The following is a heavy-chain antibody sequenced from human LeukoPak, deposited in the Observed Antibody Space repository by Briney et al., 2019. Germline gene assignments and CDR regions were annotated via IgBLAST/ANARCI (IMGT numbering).Heavy chain of an antibody. J-gene: IGHJ4*02. D-gene: IGHD1-26*01. CDR2: INPNSGGT. CDR3: ARSTVVGATIRDH. CDR1: GYTFTGDY. V-gene: IGHV1-2*06. Sequence: ASVKVSCKASGYTFTGDYMHWVRQAPGQGLEWLGRINPNSGGTSYAQKFLGRVTMTRDTSISTAYMELTRLTSDDTAMYYCARSTVVGATIRDHWGQGTLVTVSS.